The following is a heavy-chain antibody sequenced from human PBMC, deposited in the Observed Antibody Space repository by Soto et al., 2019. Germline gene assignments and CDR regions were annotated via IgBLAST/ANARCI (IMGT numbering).Heavy chain of an antibody. CDR3: ARARLSNGDPNIYFFYGLDV. CDR1: GDMFRNSA. CDR2: IIPLFHKT. V-gene: IGHV1-69*01. J-gene: IGHJ6*02. D-gene: IGHD6-6*01. Sequence: QVQLVQSGAEARRPGSSVQVSCKASGDMFRNSAFTWVRQAPGQGLDWMGVIIPLFHKTSVAQKFQGRLTFTADASTSDVYMAVSSLTSENTAVYYCARARLSNGDPNIYFFYGLDVWGQGTTVTVSS.